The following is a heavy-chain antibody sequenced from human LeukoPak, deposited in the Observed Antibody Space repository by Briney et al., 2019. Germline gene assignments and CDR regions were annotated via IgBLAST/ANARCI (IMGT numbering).Heavy chain of an antibody. CDR2: INPNSGGT. J-gene: IGHJ5*02. D-gene: IGHD1-26*01. CDR3: ATDKRIPRAHWFDP. CDR1: GYTFTGYY. Sequence: ASVNVSCKASGYTFTGYYMHWVGQAPGQGLEWMGWINPNSGGTNYAQKFQGRVTMTRDTSISTAYMELSRLRSDDTAAYYCATDKRIPRAHWFDPWGQGTLVTVSS. V-gene: IGHV1-2*02.